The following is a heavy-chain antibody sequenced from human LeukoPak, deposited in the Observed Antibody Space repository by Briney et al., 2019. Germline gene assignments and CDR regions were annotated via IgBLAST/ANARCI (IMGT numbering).Heavy chain of an antibody. J-gene: IGHJ3*02. CDR3: ARGNGRITIFGEWLLVAFDI. CDR1: GGTFSSYA. Sequence: SVKVSCKASGGTFSSYAISWVRQAPGQGLEWMGGIIPIFGTANYAQKFQGRVTITADESTSTAYMELSSLRSEDTAVYYCARGNGRITIFGEWLLVAFDIWGQGTMVTVSS. CDR2: IIPIFGTA. V-gene: IGHV1-69*13. D-gene: IGHD3-3*01.